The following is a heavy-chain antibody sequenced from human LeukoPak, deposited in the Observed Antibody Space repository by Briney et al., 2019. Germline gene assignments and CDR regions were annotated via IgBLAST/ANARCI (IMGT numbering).Heavy chain of an antibody. CDR3: ARDDMGPGDLYYFDY. D-gene: IGHD7-27*01. V-gene: IGHV1-69*04. Sequence: SVKVSCKASGGTFSSYAISRVRQAPGQGLEWMGRIIPIFSIANYAQKFQGRVTITADKSTSTAYMELSSLRSEDTAVYYCARDDMGPGDLYYFDYWGQGTLVTVSS. CDR2: IIPIFSIA. CDR1: GGTFSSYA. J-gene: IGHJ4*02.